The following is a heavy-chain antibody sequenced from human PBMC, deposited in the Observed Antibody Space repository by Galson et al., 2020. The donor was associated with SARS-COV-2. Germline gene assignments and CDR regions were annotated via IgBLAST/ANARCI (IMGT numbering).Heavy chain of an antibody. J-gene: IGHJ6*02. Sequence: SETLSLTCTVSGGSLSSGSYYWSWIRQPAGKGLEWIGRIYTSGSTNYNPSLKSRVTISVDTSKNQFSLKLSSVTAADTAVYYCAAGEVDTAMVFDYYYGMDVWGQGTTVTVSS. CDR3: AAGEVDTAMVFDYYYGMDV. CDR2: IYTSGST. CDR1: GGSLSSGSYY. D-gene: IGHD5-18*01. V-gene: IGHV4-61*02.